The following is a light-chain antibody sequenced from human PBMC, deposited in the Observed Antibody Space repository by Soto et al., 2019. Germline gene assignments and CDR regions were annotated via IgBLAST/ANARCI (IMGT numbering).Light chain of an antibody. CDR1: QSVNNN. J-gene: IGKJ3*01. CDR2: GTS. V-gene: IGKV3-20*01. Sequence: ETLMTQSPATLSVSPGERATLSCRASQSVNNNLAWYQQKLGQAPRVLISGTSKRATGIPDRFSGSGSGTDFTLTISRLEPEDFAVYYCQQYGSSPVTFGPGTKVDIK. CDR3: QQYGSSPVT.